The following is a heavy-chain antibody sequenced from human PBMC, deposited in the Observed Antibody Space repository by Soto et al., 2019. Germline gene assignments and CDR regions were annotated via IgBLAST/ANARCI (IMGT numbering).Heavy chain of an antibody. CDR3: TRGFSAGSVDY. D-gene: IGHD2-15*01. CDR2: IKSDGSGV. V-gene: IGHV3-74*01. CDR1: GYTFSSYW. J-gene: IGHJ4*02. Sequence: EVRLVQSGGGSAPPGGSLRLSCSASGYTFSSYWMYWVRQLPGKGLVWVSRIKSDGSGVTYADSVKGRFTTSRDNAPNTLYLQMTRLRGEDTAVYHCTRGFSAGSVDYWGQGNAVTVSS.